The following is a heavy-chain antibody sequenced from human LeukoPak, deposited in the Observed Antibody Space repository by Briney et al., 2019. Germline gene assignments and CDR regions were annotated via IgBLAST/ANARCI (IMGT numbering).Heavy chain of an antibody. CDR1: GFXFSSRA. J-gene: IGHJ4*02. V-gene: IGHV3-30*04. CDR3: ARGTWFISASYILDS. Sequence: PGRSLRLSCAASGFXFSSRAIHWVRQAPGKGLEWVSVTSGDAIHKDYADSVKGRFTISADSAKNRVYLQMDSLKTEDTALYFCARGTWFISASYILDSWGQGTLVTVSS. CDR2: TSGDAIHK. D-gene: IGHD3-10*01.